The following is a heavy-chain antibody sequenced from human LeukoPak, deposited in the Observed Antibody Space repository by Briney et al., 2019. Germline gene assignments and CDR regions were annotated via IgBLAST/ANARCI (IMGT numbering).Heavy chain of an antibody. J-gene: IGHJ4*02. Sequence: GGSLRLSCAASGFTFSNYAMNWVRQAPGKGLEWVSAISGSGGSTYYADSVKGRFTISRDNSKNTLYLQMNSLRAEDTAVYYCAKDPRRYYDSSGYYYFDYWGQGTLVTVSS. CDR2: ISGSGGST. CDR1: GFTFSNYA. V-gene: IGHV3-23*01. CDR3: AKDPRRYYDSSGYYYFDY. D-gene: IGHD3-22*01.